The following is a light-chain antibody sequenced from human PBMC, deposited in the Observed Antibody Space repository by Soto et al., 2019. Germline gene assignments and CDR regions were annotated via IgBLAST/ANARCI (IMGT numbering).Light chain of an antibody. V-gene: IGKV3-20*01. CDR3: HQYGGSPPYT. CDR1: QSVNSTY. Sequence: EIVLTQSPGTLSLSPGEKATLSCRVSQSVNSTYLTWYQHKPGQAPRLLIYGESRMATDIPQRFSGSGSGTDFTLTISRLEPEDVALYYCHQYGGSPPYTFGQGTKLEIK. CDR2: GES. J-gene: IGKJ2*01.